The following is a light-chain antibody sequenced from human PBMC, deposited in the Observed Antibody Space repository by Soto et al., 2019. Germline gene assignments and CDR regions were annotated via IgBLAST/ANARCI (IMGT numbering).Light chain of an antibody. CDR2: DDS. CDR3: QVWDSSTDHYV. CDR1: NIGSNR. J-gene: IGLJ1*01. V-gene: IGLV3-21*02. Sequence: ELTQPPSVSVAPGQTARITCGGNNIGSNRVHWYHQKPGQAPVLVVYDDSDRPSGIPERFSGFNSGNTATLIISRVEAGDEADYFCQVWDSSTDHYVFGTGTKVTVL.